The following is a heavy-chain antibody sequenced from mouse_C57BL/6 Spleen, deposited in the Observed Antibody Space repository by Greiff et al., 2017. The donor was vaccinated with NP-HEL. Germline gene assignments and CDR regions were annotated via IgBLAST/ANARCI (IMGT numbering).Heavy chain of an antibody. Sequence: EVKLVESGGGLVKPGGSLKLSCAASGFTFSDYGMHWVRQAPEKGLEWVAYISSGSSTIYYADTVKGRFTISRDNAKNTLFLQMTSLRSEDTAMYYCARENYYGSSYSYYFDYWGQGTTLTVSS. V-gene: IGHV5-17*01. D-gene: IGHD1-1*01. CDR1: GFTFSDYG. CDR2: ISSGSSTI. J-gene: IGHJ2*01. CDR3: ARENYYGSSYSYYFDY.